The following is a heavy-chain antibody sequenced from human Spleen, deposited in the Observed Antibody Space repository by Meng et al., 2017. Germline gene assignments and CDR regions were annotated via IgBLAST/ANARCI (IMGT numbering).Heavy chain of an antibody. CDR2: INTDASIT. V-gene: IGHV3-74*03. CDR1: GFTFSSYN. D-gene: IGHD3-9*01. J-gene: IGHJ4*02. Sequence: GASLKISCAASGFTFSSYNMHWVRQTPGEGLVWVSRINTDASITTYADSVKGRFTISRDDAKNTVYLQMNSLRAEDTAVYYCARDADWVIFDHWGQGALVTVSS. CDR3: ARDADWVIFDH.